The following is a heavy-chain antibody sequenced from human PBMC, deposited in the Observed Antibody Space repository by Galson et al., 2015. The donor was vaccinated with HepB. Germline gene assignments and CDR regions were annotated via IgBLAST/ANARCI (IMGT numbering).Heavy chain of an antibody. CDR3: ARDAGTVYDFWSGWPPGV. Sequence: SLRLSCAASGFTFSGYAMHWVRQAPGKGLEWLAVIWHDGSEKYYVDSVKGRFTISRDNAKNSLYLQMNSLRDEDTAVYYCARDAGTVYDFWSGWPPGVWGQGTTVTVSS. CDR1: GFTFSGYA. V-gene: IGHV3-33*01. J-gene: IGHJ6*02. CDR2: IWHDGSEK. D-gene: IGHD3-3*01.